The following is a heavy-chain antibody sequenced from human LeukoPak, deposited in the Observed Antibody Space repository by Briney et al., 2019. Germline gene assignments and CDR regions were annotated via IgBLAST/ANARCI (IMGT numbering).Heavy chain of an antibody. V-gene: IGHV1-2*02. D-gene: IGHD1-26*01. J-gene: IGHJ4*02. Sequence: ASVKVSCKASGYTFTGYYMHWVRQAPGQGLGWMGWINPNSGGTNYAQKFQGRVTMTRDTSISTAYMELSRLRSDDTAVYYCARDLGDSGSYSGGYWGQGTLVTVSS. CDR2: INPNSGGT. CDR3: ARDLGDSGSYSGGY. CDR1: GYTFTGYY.